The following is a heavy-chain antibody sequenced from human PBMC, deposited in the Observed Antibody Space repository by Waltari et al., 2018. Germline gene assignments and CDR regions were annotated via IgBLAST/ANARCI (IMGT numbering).Heavy chain of an antibody. Sequence: EVQLVESGGGLVQPGGSLRLSCAASGFTHSHYWMGWVRQAPGKGLEWVAGIKEDGGRKDYVDSVKGRFTISRDNAKSTLYLQMNSLRAEDTAVFYCVRNRGWQQFDFWGQGTLVTVSS. D-gene: IGHD2-15*01. V-gene: IGHV3-7*01. CDR2: IKEDGGRK. J-gene: IGHJ4*02. CDR1: GFTHSHYW. CDR3: VRNRGWQQFDF.